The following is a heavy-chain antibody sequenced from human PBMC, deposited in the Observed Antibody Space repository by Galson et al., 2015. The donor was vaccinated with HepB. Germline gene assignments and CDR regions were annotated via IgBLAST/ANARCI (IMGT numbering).Heavy chain of an antibody. CDR3: AREKIVGAYGGKDY. D-gene: IGHD1-26*01. CDR1: GFTFSSYS. V-gene: IGHV3-21*01. CDR2: ISSSSSYI. Sequence: SLRLSCAASGFTFSSYSMNWVRQAPGKGLEWVSSISSSSSYIYYADSVKGRFTISRDNAKNSLYLQMNSLRAEDTAVYYCAREKIVGAYGGKDYWGQGTLVTVSS. J-gene: IGHJ4*02.